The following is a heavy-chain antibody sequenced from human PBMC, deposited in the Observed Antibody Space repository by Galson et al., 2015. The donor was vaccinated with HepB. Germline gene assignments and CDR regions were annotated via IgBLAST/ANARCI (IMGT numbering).Heavy chain of an antibody. CDR2: ISYTGST. CDR1: GGSISSHY. J-gene: IGHJ4*02. V-gene: IGHV4-59*11. D-gene: IGHD6-19*01. CDR3: ARGGSSAWNVPQPFDY. Sequence: ETLSLTCTVSGGSISSHYWSWIRQPPGKGLEWIGYISYTGSTNYNPSLKNRVTISVDRSQNQFSVKVRSVTAADTAVYFVARGGSSAWNVPQPFDYWGQGILVTVSS.